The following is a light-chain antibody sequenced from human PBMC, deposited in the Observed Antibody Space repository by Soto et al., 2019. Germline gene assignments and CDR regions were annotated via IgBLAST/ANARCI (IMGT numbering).Light chain of an antibody. Sequence: QPVLTQTPSASGSLGASVKLTCTLSRGHSSYAIACHQQQPEKGPRYLMKLNSDGSHSKGDGIPDRFSGSSSGAERYLTISSLQSEDEAEYYCPTWSTGVVVFGGGTKVTVL. CDR2: LNSDGSH. CDR1: RGHSSYA. V-gene: IGLV4-69*01. J-gene: IGLJ2*01. CDR3: PTWSTGVVV.